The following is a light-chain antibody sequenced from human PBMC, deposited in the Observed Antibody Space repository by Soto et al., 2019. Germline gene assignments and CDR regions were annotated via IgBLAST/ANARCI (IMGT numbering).Light chain of an antibody. Sequence: EIVMTQSPATLSVSPGERATLSCRTSQSVSSNLAWYQQKPGQAPRLLIYGASTRATGIPARFSGSGSGTEFTLTISSLQSEDLAIYYCQGYSDWPTWTFGQGTKVDIK. V-gene: IGKV3D-15*01. CDR2: GAS. CDR1: QSVSSN. J-gene: IGKJ1*01. CDR3: QGYSDWPTWT.